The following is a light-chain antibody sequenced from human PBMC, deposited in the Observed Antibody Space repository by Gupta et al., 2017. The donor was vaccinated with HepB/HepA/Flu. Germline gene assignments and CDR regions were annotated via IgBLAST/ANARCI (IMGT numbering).Light chain of an antibody. CDR2: DVS. CDR1: SSDVGDYNY. CDR3: SSYTSSSTLV. V-gene: IGLV2-14*01. Sequence: QSALTQPAPGSGSPGQSIPIPCPGTSSDVGDYNYVSWYQQNPGKPPKLLIYDVSHRPSGVSNRFSGTKSGNTASLTISVLQAEDEADYYCSSYTSSSTLVFGGGTKLTVL. J-gene: IGLJ2*01.